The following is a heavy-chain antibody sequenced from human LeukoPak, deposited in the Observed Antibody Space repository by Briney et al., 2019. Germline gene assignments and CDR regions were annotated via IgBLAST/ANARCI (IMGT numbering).Heavy chain of an antibody. V-gene: IGHV3-53*01. D-gene: IGHD1-14*01. CDR1: GFTVSNNY. Sequence: GGSLRLSCAASGFTVSNNYMSWVRQAPGKGLEWVSITYSDGNTNYAVSVKVRFTISRDTSQNTLSLQMNSLRAEATAVYYCVRKNQDFNAAFDIWGQGTVVTVSS. CDR3: VRKNQDFNAAFDI. J-gene: IGHJ3*02. CDR2: TYSDGNT.